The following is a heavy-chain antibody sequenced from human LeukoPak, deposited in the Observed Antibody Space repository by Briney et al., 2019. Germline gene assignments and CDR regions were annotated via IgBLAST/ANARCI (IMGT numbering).Heavy chain of an antibody. Sequence: KPSETLSLTCTVSGGSISSYYWSWIRQPPGKGLEWIGYIYYSGSTNYNPSLKSRVTISVDTSKNQFSLKLSSVTAADTAVYYCAKGRDGADYWGQGTLVTVSS. CDR3: AKGRDGADY. D-gene: IGHD5-24*01. CDR2: IYYSGST. V-gene: IGHV4-59*01. CDR1: GGSISSYY. J-gene: IGHJ4*02.